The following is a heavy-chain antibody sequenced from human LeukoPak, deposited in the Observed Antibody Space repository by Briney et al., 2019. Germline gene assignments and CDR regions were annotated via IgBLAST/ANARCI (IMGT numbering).Heavy chain of an antibody. Sequence: PGGSLRLSCAASGFTFSSYSMNWVRQAPGKGLEWVSYISSSSSTIYYADSVKGRFTISRDNAKNSLYLQMNSLRAEDTAVYYCARASAPGIAAAGIPPGPSYWGQGTLVTVSS. CDR1: GFTFSSYS. D-gene: IGHD6-13*01. CDR3: ARASAPGIAAAGIPPGPSY. V-gene: IGHV3-48*01. J-gene: IGHJ4*02. CDR2: ISSSSSTI.